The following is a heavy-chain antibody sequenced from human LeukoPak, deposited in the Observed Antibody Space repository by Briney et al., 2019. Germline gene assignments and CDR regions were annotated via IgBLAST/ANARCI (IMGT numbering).Heavy chain of an antibody. CDR3: ARLKEYSYFDY. Sequence: SDTLSLTCTVSGGSITDSYWSWIRQSPGKGLEWIGYISYSGSTNYSPSLRSRVTISADTSRNQFSLKLSSVTAADTAVYYCARLKEYSYFDYWGQGNLVTVSS. D-gene: IGHD2/OR15-2a*01. J-gene: IGHJ4*02. CDR1: GGSITDSY. V-gene: IGHV4-59*08. CDR2: ISYSGST.